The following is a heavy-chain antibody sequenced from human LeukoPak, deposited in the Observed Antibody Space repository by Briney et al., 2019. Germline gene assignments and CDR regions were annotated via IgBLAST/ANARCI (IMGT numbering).Heavy chain of an antibody. CDR1: GGSISTYY. V-gene: IGHV4-59*01. J-gene: IGHJ4*02. Sequence: SETLSLTCTVSGGSISTYYWSWIRQPPGKGLEWIGYIYYSGSTNYNPSHKSRVTISVDTSKNQFSLKLSSVTAADTAVYYCARSPDFWSGYIDYWGQGTLVTVSS. D-gene: IGHD3-3*01. CDR3: ARSPDFWSGYIDY. CDR2: IYYSGST.